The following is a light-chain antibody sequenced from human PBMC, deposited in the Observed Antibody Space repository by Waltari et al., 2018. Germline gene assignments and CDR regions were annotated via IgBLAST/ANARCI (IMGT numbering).Light chain of an antibody. CDR1: TLGDRF. CDR2: QET. CDR3: QAWDSSIAV. Sequence: SYELTQPPSVSVSPGQTASITCSGHTLGDRFVSWYQQKPGQAPVLVIYQETKRPSGISPQFSVSNSGNTATLSISGTQAVDEADYYCQAWDSSIAVFGPGTRVTVL. J-gene: IGLJ1*01. V-gene: IGLV3-1*01.